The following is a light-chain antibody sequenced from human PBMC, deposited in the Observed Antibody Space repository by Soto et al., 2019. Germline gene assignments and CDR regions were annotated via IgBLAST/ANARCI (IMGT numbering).Light chain of an antibody. CDR1: QSVSTY. J-gene: IGKJ5*01. Sequence: ETVLTQSPATLSLPPGESATLSCRASQSVSTYLAWYQQKPGQAPRLLIYDASNRVTGIPARFRGSGSGTDFTLTISSLEPDDFAVYYCQQRSNWQITFGQGTRLEIK. CDR3: QQRSNWQIT. V-gene: IGKV3-11*01. CDR2: DAS.